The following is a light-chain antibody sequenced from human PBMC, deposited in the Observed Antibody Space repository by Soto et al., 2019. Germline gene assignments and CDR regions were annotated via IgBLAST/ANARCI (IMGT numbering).Light chain of an antibody. CDR1: QSVTTF. V-gene: IGKV3-11*01. CDR3: QQRSNWPPVIT. J-gene: IGKJ4*01. CDR2: DAS. Sequence: IVLTQSPATLSLSPGERATLSCRASQSVTTFLAWYHQKPGQAPRLLIYDASNRATGIPARFSGSGSGTDFTLTISSLEPEDFAVYYCQQRSNWPPVITFGGGTKVEIK.